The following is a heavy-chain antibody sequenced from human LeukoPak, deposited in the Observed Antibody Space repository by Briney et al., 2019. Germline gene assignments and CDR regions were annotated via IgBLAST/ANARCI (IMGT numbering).Heavy chain of an antibody. D-gene: IGHD3-3*01. CDR3: ARVDVTIFGGYMDV. CDR2: VIPTLDIT. Sequence: SVKVSCKASGGTFSSHAMNWVRQAPGQGLEWMGGVIPTLDITDYAQKFQGRLTITADKSTGTGYMELSSLRSEDTAVYYCARVDVTIFGGYMDVWGKGTTVTVSS. CDR1: GGTFSSHA. V-gene: IGHV1-69*10. J-gene: IGHJ6*03.